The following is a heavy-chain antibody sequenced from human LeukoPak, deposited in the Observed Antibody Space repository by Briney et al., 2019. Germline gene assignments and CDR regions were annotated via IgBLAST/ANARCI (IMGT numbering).Heavy chain of an antibody. CDR1: GGSISSYY. CDR2: VFYSGST. J-gene: IGHJ4*02. D-gene: IGHD5-18*01. CDR3: ARLSVGYSYGSFDS. V-gene: IGHV4-59*08. Sequence: PSETLSLTCTVSGGSISSYYWSWIRQPPGKGLEWIGFVFYSGSTNYSPSLQSRVSISVDTSKDQFSLKLSSVTAADTAVYYCARLSVGYSYGSFDSWGQGTPVTVSS.